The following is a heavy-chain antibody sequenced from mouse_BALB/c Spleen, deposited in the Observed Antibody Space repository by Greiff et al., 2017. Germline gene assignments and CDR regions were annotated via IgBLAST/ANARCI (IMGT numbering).Heavy chain of an antibody. Sequence: QVQLQQSGADLVRPGTSVKVSCKASGYAFTNYLIEWVKQRPGQGLEWIGVINPGSGGTNYNEKFKGKATLTADKSSSTAYMQLSSLTSDDSAVYFCARRDPYSMDYWGQGTSVTVSS. V-gene: IGHV1-54*01. CDR1: GYAFTNYL. CDR2: INPGSGGT. CDR3: ARRDPYSMDY. J-gene: IGHJ4*01. D-gene: IGHD3-3*01.